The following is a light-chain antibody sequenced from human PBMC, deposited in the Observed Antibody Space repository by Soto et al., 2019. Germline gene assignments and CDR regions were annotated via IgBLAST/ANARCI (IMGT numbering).Light chain of an antibody. J-gene: IGKJ5*01. CDR3: QQRSNWPIT. CDR2: LAS. CDR1: QSVSSN. V-gene: IGKV3-15*01. Sequence: EIVMTQSPATLSVSPGERATLSCRASQSVSSNLAWYQQKPGQAPRLLIYLASTRATGIPARFSGSGSGTEFTLTISSLQSEDFAVYYCQQRSNWPITFGQGTRLEIK.